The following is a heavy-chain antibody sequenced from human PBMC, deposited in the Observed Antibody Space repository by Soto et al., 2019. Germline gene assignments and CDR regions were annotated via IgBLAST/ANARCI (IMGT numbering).Heavy chain of an antibody. J-gene: IGHJ5*02. CDR1: GGSISSSSYY. CDR3: ARPTGIHYDILTGYYLGWFDP. D-gene: IGHD3-9*01. Sequence: SETLSLTCTVSGGSISSSSYYWGWIRQPPGKGLEWIGSIYYSGSTYYNPSLKSRVTISVDTSKNQFSLKLSSVTAADTAVYYCARPTGIHYDILTGYYLGWFDPWGQGTLVTVSS. CDR2: IYYSGST. V-gene: IGHV4-39*01.